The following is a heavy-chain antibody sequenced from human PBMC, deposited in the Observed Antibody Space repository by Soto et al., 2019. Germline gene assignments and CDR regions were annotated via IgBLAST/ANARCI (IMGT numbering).Heavy chain of an antibody. CDR1: GFTFSDNI. D-gene: IGHD5-18*01. V-gene: IGHV3-30-3*01. J-gene: IGHJ3*01. Sequence: QLQLVESGGGVVQPGRSLRLSCAASGFTFSDNILHWVHQAPGKGLEWLAFISADGDTKYYADSVKGRFTISRDNSKNTLYLQMNSLRREDTSVYYCLGGIGYSYGYHAFDLWGQGTMVTVSS. CDR3: LGGIGYSYGYHAFDL. CDR2: ISADGDTK.